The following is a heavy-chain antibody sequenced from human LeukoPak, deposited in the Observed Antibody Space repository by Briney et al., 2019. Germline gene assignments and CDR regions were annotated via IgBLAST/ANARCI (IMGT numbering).Heavy chain of an antibody. CDR1: GFTFSSYG. Sequence: PGGSLRLSCAASGFTFSSYGMHWVRQAPGKGLGWVAFIRYDGSNRYYADSVKGRFTISRDNSKNTLYLQMNSLRAEDTAVYYCAKQGTGGYDYLSDWGQGTLVTVSS. J-gene: IGHJ4*02. CDR3: AKQGTGGYDYLSD. V-gene: IGHV3-30*02. CDR2: IRYDGSNR. D-gene: IGHD5-12*01.